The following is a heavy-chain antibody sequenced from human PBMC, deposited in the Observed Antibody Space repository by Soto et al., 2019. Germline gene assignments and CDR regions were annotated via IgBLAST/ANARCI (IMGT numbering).Heavy chain of an antibody. Sequence: QVQLVQSGAEVKKPGSSVKVSCKASGGTFSSYAISWVRQAPGQGLEWMGGIIPIFGTANYAQKFQGRVTITADESTRIAYLELSSMRSKDTAVYYCARGGKQLGYYGMDVWGQGSTVTVAS. CDR2: IIPIFGTA. CDR1: GGTFSSYA. J-gene: IGHJ6*02. D-gene: IGHD6-13*01. V-gene: IGHV1-69*01. CDR3: ARGGKQLGYYGMDV.